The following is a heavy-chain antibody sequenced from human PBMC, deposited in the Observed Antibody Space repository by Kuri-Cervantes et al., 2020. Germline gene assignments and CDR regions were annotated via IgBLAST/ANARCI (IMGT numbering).Heavy chain of an antibody. V-gene: IGHV3-30*03. CDR2: ISYDGSNK. Sequence: LSLTCAASGFTFSSYGMHWVRQAPGKGLEWVAVISYDGSNKYYADSVKGRFIISRDNSKNTLYLQMNSLRAEDTAVYYCRLRYFDWLGGMDVWGQGTTVTVSS. CDR1: GFTFSSYG. D-gene: IGHD3-9*01. CDR3: RLRYFDWLGGMDV. J-gene: IGHJ6*02.